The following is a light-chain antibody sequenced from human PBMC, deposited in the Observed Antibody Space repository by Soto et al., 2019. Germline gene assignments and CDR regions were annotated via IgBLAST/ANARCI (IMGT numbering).Light chain of an antibody. CDR3: QQSFSSPFT. V-gene: IGKV1-39*01. CDR2: GAS. CDR1: QSIRSH. J-gene: IGKJ3*01. Sequence: DILMTQSPSSLSASVGDRVSITCRASQSIRSHLNWFQHKPGKAPKVLIYGASSLQGGVPSRFSGSGSGTDFALTIKSLQPEDFATYYCQQSFSSPFTFGPGTKVDVK.